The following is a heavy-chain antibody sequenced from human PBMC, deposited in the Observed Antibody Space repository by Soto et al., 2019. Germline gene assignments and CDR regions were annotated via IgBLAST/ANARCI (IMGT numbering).Heavy chain of an antibody. J-gene: IGHJ4*02. D-gene: IGHD4-4*01. CDR2: IWYDGSNK. V-gene: IGHV3-33*01. Sequence: GGSLRLSCAASGFTFSSYGMHWVRQAPGKGLEWVAVIWYDGSNKYYADSVKGRFTISRDNSKNTLYLQMNSLRAEDTAVYYCARSAGQGLGTTGHFDYWGQGTLVTVSS. CDR1: GFTFSSYG. CDR3: ARSAGQGLGTTGHFDY.